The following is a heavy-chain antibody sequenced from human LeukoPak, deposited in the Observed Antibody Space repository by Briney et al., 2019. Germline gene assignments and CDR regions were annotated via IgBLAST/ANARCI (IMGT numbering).Heavy chain of an antibody. Sequence: GRSLRLSCAASEFTFSSNAMHWVRQAPGKGLEWVAVISYDGSNKYYADSVKGRFTISRDNAKNSLYLQMNSLRAEDTAVYYCARFRAAASDYWGQGTLVTVSS. D-gene: IGHD6-13*01. CDR3: ARFRAAASDY. V-gene: IGHV3-30*04. J-gene: IGHJ4*02. CDR1: EFTFSSNA. CDR2: ISYDGSNK.